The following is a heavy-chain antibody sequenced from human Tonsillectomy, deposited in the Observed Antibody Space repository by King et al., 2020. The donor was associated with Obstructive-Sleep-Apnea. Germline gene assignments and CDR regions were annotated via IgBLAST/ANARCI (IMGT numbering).Heavy chain of an antibody. V-gene: IGHV4-59*01. CDR2: IFYTGST. D-gene: IGHD4-17*01. Sequence: VQLQESGPGLVKPSETLSLTCSVSGGSISGYHWSWIRHPPGKGLEWIGYIFYTGSTNYNPSLGIRVTISVDTSKNPFSLELTSVTTADTAVYYCASRALYGDYPPYYFDFWGQGILVTVSS. J-gene: IGHJ4*02. CDR1: GGSISGYH. CDR3: ASRALYGDYPPYYFDF.